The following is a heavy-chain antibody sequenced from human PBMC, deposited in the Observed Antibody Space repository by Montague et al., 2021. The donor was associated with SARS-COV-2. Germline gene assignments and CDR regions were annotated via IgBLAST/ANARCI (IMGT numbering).Heavy chain of an antibody. D-gene: IGHD3-16*02. CDR1: GGSISSSSYY. J-gene: IGHJ5*02. CDR3: ARALIMFTFGGVIPHWFDP. V-gene: IGHV4-39*07. CDR2: IYYSGST. Sequence: SETLSLTCTVPGGSISSSSYYWGWIRQPPGKGLEWIGSIYYSGSTYYNPSLKSRVTISVDTSKNQFSLKLSSVTAADTAVYYCARALIMFTFGGVIPHWFDPWGQGTLVTVSS.